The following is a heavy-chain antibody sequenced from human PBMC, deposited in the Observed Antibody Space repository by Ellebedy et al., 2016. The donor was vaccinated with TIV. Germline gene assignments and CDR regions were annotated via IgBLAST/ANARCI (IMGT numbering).Heavy chain of an antibody. CDR1: GYSFTSYW. CDR2: IYPGDSDT. V-gene: IGHV5-51*01. J-gene: IGHJ4*02. Sequence: GESLKISCKGSGYSFTSYWIGWVRQMPGKGLEWMGIIYPGDSDTRYSPSFQGQVTISADKSISTAYLQWSSLKASDTAMYYCARYLRYFDWLSYSYFDYWGQGTLVTVSS. CDR3: ARYLRYFDWLSYSYFDY. D-gene: IGHD3-9*01.